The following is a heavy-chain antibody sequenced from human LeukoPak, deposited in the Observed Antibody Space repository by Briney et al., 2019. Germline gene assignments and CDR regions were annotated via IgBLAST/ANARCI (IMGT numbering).Heavy chain of an antibody. V-gene: IGHV3-11*01. CDR1: GFTFGDHY. Sequence: GGSLRLSCAASGFTFGDHYMSWIRQAPGKGLEWISYTYNSDSNTYYADSVKGRFTMSRDNAKNSGFLQTNSLRVEDTAVYFCARGHYGLDVWGQGTTVTVSS. J-gene: IGHJ6*02. CDR3: ARGHYGLDV. CDR2: TYNSDSNT.